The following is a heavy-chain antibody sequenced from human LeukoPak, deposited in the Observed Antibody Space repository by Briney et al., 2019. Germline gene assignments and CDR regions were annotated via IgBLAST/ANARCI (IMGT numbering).Heavy chain of an antibody. Sequence: KPGGSLRLSCAASGFTFSSYTMSWVRQSPGKGLEWVSSITSSSTYKSYADSLRGRFTISRDNAKNSLYLQMNSLRAEDTAVYYCARDRGYCSGGRCYSEGLGHMDVRGKGTTVTVSS. CDR2: ITSSSTYK. J-gene: IGHJ6*03. D-gene: IGHD2-15*01. CDR3: ARDRGYCSGGRCYSEGLGHMDV. CDR1: GFTFSSYT. V-gene: IGHV3-21*01.